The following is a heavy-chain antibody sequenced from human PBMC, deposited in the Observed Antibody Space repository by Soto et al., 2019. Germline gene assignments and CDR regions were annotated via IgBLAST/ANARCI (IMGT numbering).Heavy chain of an antibody. V-gene: IGHV3-23*01. CDR2: ILVGGST. CDR1: GFTCNSYD. D-gene: IGHD2-8*02. J-gene: IGHJ3*02. Sequence: GGSLRLSCAASGFTCNSYDMSWVRQAPGKGLEWVSTILVGGSTHYPDSVKGRFTIPRDNSKNTAFLQMNSLTAGDTAVYYCAKATATGGGAFDICGQGTVVTVSS. CDR3: AKATATGGGAFDI.